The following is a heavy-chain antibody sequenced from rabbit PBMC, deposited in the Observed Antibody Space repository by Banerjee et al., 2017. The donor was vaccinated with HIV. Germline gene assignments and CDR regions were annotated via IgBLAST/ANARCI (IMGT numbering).Heavy chain of an antibody. CDR1: GFSFSSSYY. Sequence: QSLEESGGDLVKPGASLTLTCTASGFSFSSSYYMCWVRQAPGKGLEWIGCIYAGSSGNTYYANWAKGRFTISKTSSTTVTQQMTSLTAADTATYLCARNYYTYGGAGYAYGGFNLWGQGTLVTVS. D-gene: IGHD6-1*01. J-gene: IGHJ4*01. CDR2: IYAGSSGNT. CDR3: ARNYYTYGGAGYAYGGFNL. V-gene: IGHV1S40*01.